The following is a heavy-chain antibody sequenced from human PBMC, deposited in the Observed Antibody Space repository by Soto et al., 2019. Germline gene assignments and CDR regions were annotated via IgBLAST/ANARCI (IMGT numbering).Heavy chain of an antibody. D-gene: IGHD3-22*01. V-gene: IGHV4-59*01. CDR2: IYYSGST. Sequence: QVQLQESGPGLVKPSETLSLTCTVSGGSISSYYWSWIRQPPGKGLEWIGYIYYSGSTNYNPSLKSRVTISVDTSKNQFSLKLSSVTAADTAVYYCARDFGYYDSSGYSFQGFDPWGQGTLVTVSS. J-gene: IGHJ5*02. CDR1: GGSISSYY. CDR3: ARDFGYYDSSGYSFQGFDP.